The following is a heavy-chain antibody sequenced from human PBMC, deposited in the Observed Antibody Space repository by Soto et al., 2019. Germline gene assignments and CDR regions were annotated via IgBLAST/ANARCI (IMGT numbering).Heavy chain of an antibody. Sequence: ASVETSCRAPGYTFTSYGINWVRPAPGQGLEWMGWISAYNGNTNYAQKLQGRVTMTTDTSTSTGYMELRSLSSDSTALYICETVTAKVIKRMDVWGQGATVTVSS. V-gene: IGHV1-18*01. D-gene: IGHD3-10*01. J-gene: IGHJ6*02. CDR3: ETVTAKVIKRMDV. CDR1: GYTFTSYG. CDR2: ISAYNGNT.